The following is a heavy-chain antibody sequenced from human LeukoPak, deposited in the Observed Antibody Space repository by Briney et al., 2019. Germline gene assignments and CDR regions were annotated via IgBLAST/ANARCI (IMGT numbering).Heavy chain of an antibody. J-gene: IGHJ3*02. CDR1: GGSFSAYY. D-gene: IGHD2-21*01. CDR2: INHSGST. Sequence: SETPSLTCAVYGGSFSAYYWSWIRQPPGKGLEWIGEINHSGSTNYNPSLKSRVNISVDTSKNQFSLKLSSVTAADTAVYYCARVSRLWWARDIWGQGTMVTVSS. V-gene: IGHV4-34*01. CDR3: ARVSRLWWARDI.